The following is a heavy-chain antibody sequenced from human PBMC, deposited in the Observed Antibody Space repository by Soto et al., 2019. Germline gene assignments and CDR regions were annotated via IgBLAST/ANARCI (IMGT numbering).Heavy chain of an antibody. CDR3: ARGGVSTRTFDY. V-gene: IGHV5-51*01. CDR1: GYNFAGYW. Sequence: GESLKISCKGSGYNFAGYWIAWVRQMPGKGLELMGIIYPSDSDTRYRPSFQGQVTISADKSIISAYLQWSSLRASDTAMYYCARGGVSTRTFDYWGQGTPVTVSS. D-gene: IGHD3-3*01. CDR2: IYPSDSDT. J-gene: IGHJ4*02.